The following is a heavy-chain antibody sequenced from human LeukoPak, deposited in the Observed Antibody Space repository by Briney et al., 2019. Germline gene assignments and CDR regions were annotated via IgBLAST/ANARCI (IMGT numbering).Heavy chain of an antibody. CDR3: VHDIPGRGGFLH. J-gene: IGHJ1*01. D-gene: IGHD2-21*01. V-gene: IGHV2-5*01. CDR2: IYGNDER. CDR1: GFSLTTIEVG. Sequence: SGPTLVNPTQTLTLTCTFSGFSLTTIEVGVGWVRQPPGKALEWLALIYGNDERRYSPSLKSRLTLTKDTSKNQVVLTMANMDPVDTATYYCVHDIPGRGGFLHWGQGTLVAVSS.